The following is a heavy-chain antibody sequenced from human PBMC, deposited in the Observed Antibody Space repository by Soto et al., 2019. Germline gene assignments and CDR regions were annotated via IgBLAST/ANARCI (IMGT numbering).Heavy chain of an antibody. D-gene: IGHD3-16*02. CDR1: GYTFTSYG. Sequence: ASVKVSCKASGYTFTSYGISWLRQAPGQGLEWMGWISAYNGNTNYAQKLQGRVTMTTDTSTSTAYMELRSLRSDDTAVYYCARSRGVIAISLFDYWGQGTLVTVSS. J-gene: IGHJ4*02. CDR2: ISAYNGNT. V-gene: IGHV1-18*01. CDR3: ARSRGVIAISLFDY.